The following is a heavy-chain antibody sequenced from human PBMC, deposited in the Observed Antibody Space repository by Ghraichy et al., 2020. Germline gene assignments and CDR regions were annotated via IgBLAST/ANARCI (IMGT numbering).Heavy chain of an antibody. Sequence: SVKVSCKASGGTFSSYAISWVRQAPGQGLEWMGGIIPIFGTANYAQKFQGRVTITADESTSTAYMELSSLRSEDTAVYYCARGRGSYDFWSGYSQGEFDYWGQGTLVTVSS. CDR1: GGTFSSYA. CDR2: IIPIFGTA. D-gene: IGHD3-3*01. CDR3: ARGRGSYDFWSGYSQGEFDY. J-gene: IGHJ4*02. V-gene: IGHV1-69*13.